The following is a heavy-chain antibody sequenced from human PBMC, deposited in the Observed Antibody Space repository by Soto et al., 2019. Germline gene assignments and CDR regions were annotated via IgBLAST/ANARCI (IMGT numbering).Heavy chain of an antibody. D-gene: IGHD3-10*01. J-gene: IGHJ3*02. V-gene: IGHV3-53*01. CDR1: GFTVSSNY. CDR3: VRDASDYYGSGSDHNLGGAFDI. Sequence: GGSLRLSCAASGFTVSSNYMSWVRQAPGKGLEWVSIIYVGGRPYYADSVKGRFTISRDNSKNTVFFEMNSLRSEDTGVYYCVRDASDYYGSGSDHNLGGAFDIWGQGTLVTVSS. CDR2: IYVGGRP.